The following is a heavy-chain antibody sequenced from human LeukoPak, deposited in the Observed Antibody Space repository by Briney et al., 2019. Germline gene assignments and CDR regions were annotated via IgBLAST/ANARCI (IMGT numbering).Heavy chain of an antibody. V-gene: IGHV1-18*01. CDR2: ISAYNGNT. CDR1: GYTFTSYG. CDR3: ARYVDYYDSSGYSILDY. J-gene: IGHJ4*02. D-gene: IGHD3-22*01. Sequence: ASVKVSCKASGYTFTSYGISWVRQAPGQGLEWMGWISAYNGNTNYAQKLQGRVTMTTDTSTSTAYMELRSLRSDDTAVYYCARYVDYYDSSGYSILDYWGQGTLVTVSS.